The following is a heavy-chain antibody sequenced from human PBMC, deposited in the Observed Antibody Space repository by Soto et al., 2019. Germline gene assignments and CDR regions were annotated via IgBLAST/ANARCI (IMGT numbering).Heavy chain of an antibody. J-gene: IGHJ5*02. CDR2: ASYDGSET. Sequence: GGSLRLSCTASGFDFRSYGIHWVRQAPGRGLEWVAAASYDGSETYYADSAKGRFTVSKEISKNTAFLQMNALRHEDTAVYFCVRDSGSPILKFDPWGQGTLVTVSS. CDR1: GFDFRSYG. CDR3: VRDSGSPILKFDP. V-gene: IGHV3-30*03.